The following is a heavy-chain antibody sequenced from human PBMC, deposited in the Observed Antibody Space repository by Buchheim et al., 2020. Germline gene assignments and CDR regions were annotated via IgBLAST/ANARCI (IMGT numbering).Heavy chain of an antibody. D-gene: IGHD1-1*01. V-gene: IGHV4-38-2*02. CDR2: IYHSGST. J-gene: IGHJ4*02. CDR3: ARDHGTTHFDY. CDR1: GYSISSGYY. Sequence: QVQLQESGPGLVKPSETLSLTCAVSGYSISSGYYWGWIRQPPGKGLEWIGTIYHSGSTYYNPSLKSRVTISVDTSKNQFSPKLSSVTAADTAVYYCARDHGTTHFDYWGQGT.